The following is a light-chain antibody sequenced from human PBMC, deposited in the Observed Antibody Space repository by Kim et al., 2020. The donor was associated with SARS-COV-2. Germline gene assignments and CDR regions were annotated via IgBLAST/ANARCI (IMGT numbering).Light chain of an antibody. Sequence: DIQMTQSPSTLSASVGDRVTITCRASQSISNWLAWYQQKPGKAPNLLIYTASTLESGVPSRFSGSGSGTEFTLTISSLQPDDFATYYCQQYNSYHYTFGQETKVDIK. J-gene: IGKJ2*01. CDR1: QSISNW. V-gene: IGKV1-5*03. CDR3: QQYNSYHYT. CDR2: TAS.